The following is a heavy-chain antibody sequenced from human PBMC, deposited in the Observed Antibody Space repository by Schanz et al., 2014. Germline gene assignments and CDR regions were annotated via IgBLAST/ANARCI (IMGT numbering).Heavy chain of an antibody. CDR1: GFSFTTYA. J-gene: IGHJ4*02. CDR3: ARDRRNADFDY. CDR2: ISSGGGST. D-gene: IGHD1-1*01. V-gene: IGHV3-23*01. Sequence: EVQLLESGGGLVQPGGSLRLSCASSGFSFTTYAMSWVRQAPGKGLEWVSSISSGGGSTYYADSVKGRFTISRDNSKNTLYLQMKSLRAEDTAVYYCARDRRNADFDYWGQGTLVTVSS.